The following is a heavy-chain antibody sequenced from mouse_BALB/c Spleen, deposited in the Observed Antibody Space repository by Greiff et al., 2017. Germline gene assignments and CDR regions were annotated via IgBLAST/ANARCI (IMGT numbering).Heavy chain of an antibody. CDR1: GYSFPGYY. CDR2: ISCYNGAT. CDR3: ATYYYGSSPSFAY. J-gene: IGHJ3*01. V-gene: IGHV1S34*01. D-gene: IGHD1-1*01. Sequence: LVKTGASVKISCKASGYSFPGYYMHWVKQSHGKSLEWIGYISCYNGATSYNQKFKGKATFTVDTSSSTAYMQFNSLTSEDSAVYYCATYYYGSSPSFAYWGQGTLVTVSA.